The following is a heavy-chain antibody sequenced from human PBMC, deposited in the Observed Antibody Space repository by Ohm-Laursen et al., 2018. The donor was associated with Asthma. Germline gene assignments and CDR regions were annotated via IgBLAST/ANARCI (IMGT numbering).Heavy chain of an antibody. CDR2: IYYSGST. CDR1: GGSFSGYY. D-gene: IGHD1-26*01. V-gene: IGHV4-30-4*01. J-gene: IGHJ4*02. Sequence: SQTLSLTCAVYGGSFSGYYWSWIRQPPGKGLEWIGYIYYSGSTYYNPSLKSRVTISVDTSKNQFSLKLSSVTAADTAVYYCARRRYSGSYYWFLDYWGQGTLVTVSS. CDR3: ARRRYSGSYYWFLDY.